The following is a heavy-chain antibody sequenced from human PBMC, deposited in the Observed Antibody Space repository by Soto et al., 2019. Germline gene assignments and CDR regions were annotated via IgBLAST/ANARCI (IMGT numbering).Heavy chain of an antibody. J-gene: IGHJ5*02. D-gene: IGHD3-3*01. Sequence: SETLSLTCAVFGGSSSSHNWNWIRQSARKGLEWIGEINHNGRTTYNPSLKSRVSILFDTSKNQFSLNLNSMTAADTAVYYCAREIYDYDFWSGYYRGNWFDPWGQGTQVTVSS. CDR2: INHNGRT. CDR3: AREIYDYDFWSGYYRGNWFDP. CDR1: GGSSSSHN. V-gene: IGHV4-34*01.